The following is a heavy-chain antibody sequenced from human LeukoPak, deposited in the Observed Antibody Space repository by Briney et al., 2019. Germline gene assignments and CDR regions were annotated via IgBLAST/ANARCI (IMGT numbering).Heavy chain of an antibody. V-gene: IGHV2-70*11. D-gene: IGHD3-16*01. CDR3: ARVSGYDYVWGSLDP. Sequence: SGPTLVNPTQTLTLTCTFSGFSLSTRGMCVSWICQPPGKALEWLARIDWDDDKYYSTSLKTRLTISKDTSKNQVVLTMTNMDPVDTATYYCARVSGYDYVWGSLDPWGQGTLVTVSS. CDR2: IDWDDDK. J-gene: IGHJ5*02. CDR1: GFSLSTRGMC.